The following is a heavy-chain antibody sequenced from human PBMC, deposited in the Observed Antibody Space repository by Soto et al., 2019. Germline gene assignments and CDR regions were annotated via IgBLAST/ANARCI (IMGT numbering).Heavy chain of an antibody. V-gene: IGHV3-74*01. D-gene: IGHD3-10*01. J-gene: IGHJ6*04. CDR1: GFSLSGRS. CDR2: IDNAGTDS. CDR3: DRGWFVPDV. Sequence: EVQLVESGGGLVQPGGSLRLSCAASGFSLSGRSMHWVRQAPGKGLVWVSGIDNAGTDSTYADSVKGRFTSSRDNAKNMLSLQMNSLRVEDTAVYYCDRGWFVPDVLGKGTTVTVSS.